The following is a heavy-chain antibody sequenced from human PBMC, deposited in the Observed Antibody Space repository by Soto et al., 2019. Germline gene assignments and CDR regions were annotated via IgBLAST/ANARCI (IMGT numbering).Heavy chain of an antibody. CDR1: GYTFTSYG. D-gene: IGHD2-15*01. CDR3: ARGYCSGGSCYSRPLGLDNWFDP. Sequence: ASVTVSCKASGYTFTSYGISWVRQAPGQGLEWMGWISAYNGNTNYAQKLQGRVTMTTDTSTSTAYMELRSLRSDDTAVYYCARGYCSGGSCYSRPLGLDNWFDPWGQGTLVTVSS. V-gene: IGHV1-18*01. J-gene: IGHJ5*02. CDR2: ISAYNGNT.